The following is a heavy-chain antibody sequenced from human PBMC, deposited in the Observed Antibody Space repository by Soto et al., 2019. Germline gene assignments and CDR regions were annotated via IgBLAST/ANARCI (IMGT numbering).Heavy chain of an antibody. J-gene: IGHJ4*02. V-gene: IGHV3-30*03. CDR3: ARRKYCSSTTCFDN. CDR1: GFTFSSYG. Sequence: GGSLRLSCAASGFTFSSYGMHWVRQAPGKGLEWVAVISYDGSNKYYADSVKGRFTISRDNSKNTLYLQMNSLRAEDTAVYYCARRKYCSSTTCFDNWGQGT. CDR2: ISYDGSNK. D-gene: IGHD2-2*01.